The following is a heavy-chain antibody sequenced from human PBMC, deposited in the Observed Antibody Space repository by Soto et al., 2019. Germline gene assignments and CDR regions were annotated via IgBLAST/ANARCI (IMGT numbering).Heavy chain of an antibody. D-gene: IGHD3-22*01. Sequence: PSETLSLTCTVSGGSISSGDYYWSWIRQPPGKGLEWIGYIYYSGSTYYNPSLKSRVTISVDTSKNQFSLKLSSVTAADTAVYYCAREIRPLVVITNCYFDYWGQGTLVTVSS. J-gene: IGHJ4*02. V-gene: IGHV4-30-4*01. CDR1: GGSISSGDYY. CDR2: IYYSGST. CDR3: AREIRPLVVITNCYFDY.